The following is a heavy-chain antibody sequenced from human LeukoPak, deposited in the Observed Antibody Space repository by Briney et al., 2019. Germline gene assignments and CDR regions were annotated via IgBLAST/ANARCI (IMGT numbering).Heavy chain of an antibody. J-gene: IGHJ3*02. D-gene: IGHD3-3*01. CDR2: ISSSSSYI. V-gene: IGHV3-21*01. CDR1: GFSFISYS. CDR3: ARDRQYDFWGGSLPKYDAFDI. Sequence: GGSLRLSCAASGFSFISYSMNWVRQAPGKGLEWVSSISSSSSYIYYADSVKGRFTISRDNAKNSLYLQMNSLRAEDTAVYYCARDRQYDFWGGSLPKYDAFDIWGQGTMVTVSS.